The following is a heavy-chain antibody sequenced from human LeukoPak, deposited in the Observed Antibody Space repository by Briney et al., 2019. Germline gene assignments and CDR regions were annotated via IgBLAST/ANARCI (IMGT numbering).Heavy chain of an antibody. Sequence: GGSLRLSCAASGFTVSSNYMSWVRQAPGKGLEWVSVIYSGGSTYYADSVKGRFTISRDNSKNTLYLQMNSLRAEDTAVYYCARAGYLSSSWYYYYYYMDVWGKGTTVTVSS. D-gene: IGHD6-13*01. J-gene: IGHJ6*03. CDR2: IYSGGST. V-gene: IGHV3-53*01. CDR3: ARAGYLSSSWYYYYYYMDV. CDR1: GFTVSSNY.